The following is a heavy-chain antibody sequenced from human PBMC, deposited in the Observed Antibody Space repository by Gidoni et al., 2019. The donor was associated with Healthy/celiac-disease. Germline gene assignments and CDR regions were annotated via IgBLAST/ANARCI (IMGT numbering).Heavy chain of an antibody. J-gene: IGHJ4*02. D-gene: IGHD1-7*01. CDR2: IYYSGST. CDR1: GASISSGGYY. V-gene: IGHV4-31*03. Sequence: QVQLQESGPGLVKPSQTLSLTCTVSGASISSGGYYWSWIRQHPGKGLEWIGYIYYSGSTYYNPSLKSRVTISVDTSKNQFSLKLSSVTAADTAVYYCAREAPLVWNFLDYWGQGTLVTVSS. CDR3: AREAPLVWNFLDY.